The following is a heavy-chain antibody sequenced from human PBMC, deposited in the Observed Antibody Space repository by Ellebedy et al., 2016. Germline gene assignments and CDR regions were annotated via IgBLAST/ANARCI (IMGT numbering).Heavy chain of an antibody. Sequence: GESLKISXGASGFKFSDFFMTWVRQAPGEGLEWVSTISGGADSTFYADSVKGHFTISRDNSRNMLYLHMNSLRAEDTAKYYCRHGHYSGYWGQGTLVTVSS. CDR1: GFKFSDFF. V-gene: IGHV3-23*01. J-gene: IGHJ4*02. CDR3: RHGHYSGY. CDR2: ISGGADST.